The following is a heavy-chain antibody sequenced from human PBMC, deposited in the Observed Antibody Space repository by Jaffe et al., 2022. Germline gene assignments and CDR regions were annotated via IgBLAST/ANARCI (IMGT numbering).Heavy chain of an antibody. CDR2: ISAYNGNT. D-gene: IGHD2-2*01. Sequence: QVQLVQSGAEVKKPGASVKVSCKASGYTFTSYGISWVRQAPGQGLEWMGWISAYNGNTNYAQKLQGRVTMTTDTSTSTAYMELRSLRSDDTAVYYCARAIVVVPAAMPPDYYYYMDVWGKGTTVTVSS. CDR1: GYTFTSYG. CDR3: ARAIVVVPAAMPPDYYYYMDV. V-gene: IGHV1-18*01. J-gene: IGHJ6*03.